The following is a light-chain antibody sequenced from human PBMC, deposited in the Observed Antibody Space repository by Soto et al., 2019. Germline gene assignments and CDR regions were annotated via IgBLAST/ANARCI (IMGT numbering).Light chain of an antibody. Sequence: IQMTQSPSTLSASVGDRVTITCRASQSISSWLAWYQQKPGKAPKLLIYKASSLESEVPSRFSGSGSGTECTLTISSLQPDDFATYYFQQYNSYPWTFGQGTKVEIK. CDR1: QSISSW. CDR2: KAS. V-gene: IGKV1-5*03. J-gene: IGKJ1*01. CDR3: QQYNSYPWT.